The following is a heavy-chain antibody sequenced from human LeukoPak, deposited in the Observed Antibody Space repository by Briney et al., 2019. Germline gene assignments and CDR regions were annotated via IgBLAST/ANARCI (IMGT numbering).Heavy chain of an antibody. CDR1: GGSFSGYY. CDR2: INHSGST. J-gene: IGHJ4*02. CDR3: ARGRRISAYCGGDCYLKKYYFDY. V-gene: IGHV4-34*01. D-gene: IGHD2-21*02. Sequence: SETLSLTCAVCGGSFSGYYWSWIRQPPGKGLEWIGEINHSGSTNYNPSLKSRVTISVDTSKNQFSLKLSSVTAADTAVYYCARGRRISAYCGGDCYLKKYYFDYWGQGTLVTVSS.